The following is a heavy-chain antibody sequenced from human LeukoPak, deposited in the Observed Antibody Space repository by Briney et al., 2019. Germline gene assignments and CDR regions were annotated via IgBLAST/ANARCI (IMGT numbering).Heavy chain of an antibody. D-gene: IGHD6-13*01. Sequence: GGSLRLSCAASGFTLSSYSMNWVRQAPGKGLEWVSYISSSSSTIYYADSVKGRFTISRDNAKNSLYLQMNSLRAEDTAVYYCARRGYSSSWYVDYWGQGTLVTVSS. CDR2: ISSSSSTI. V-gene: IGHV3-48*01. CDR1: GFTLSSYS. J-gene: IGHJ4*02. CDR3: ARRGYSSSWYVDY.